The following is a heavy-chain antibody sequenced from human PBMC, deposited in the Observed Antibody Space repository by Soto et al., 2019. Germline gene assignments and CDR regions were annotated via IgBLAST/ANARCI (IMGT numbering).Heavy chain of an antibody. V-gene: IGHV4-39*07. CDR3: ARTSRFDY. CDR1: GGSISSGDYY. J-gene: IGHJ4*02. D-gene: IGHD6-6*01. CDR2: INHSGST. Sequence: SETLSLTCTVSGGSISSGDYYWSWIRQPPGKGLEWIGEINHSGSTNYNPSLKSRVTISVDTSKNQFSLNLSSVTAADTAVYYCARTSRFDYWGQGPLVTVS.